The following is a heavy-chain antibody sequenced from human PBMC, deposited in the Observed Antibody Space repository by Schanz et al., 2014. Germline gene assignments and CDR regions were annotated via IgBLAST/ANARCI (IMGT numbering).Heavy chain of an antibody. CDR2: ISPYNGHT. CDR1: GYTFTSYD. V-gene: IGHV1-18*01. CDR3: VRDAGWAFGDYHGMDV. Sequence: QVQLVQSGAEVKKPGASVRLSCEASGYTFTSYDINWVRQAPGQGLEWMGWISPYNGHTEYGKKFQGRCTMTTDTSTSTAYMELRSLISDDTAVYYCVRDAGWAFGDYHGMDVWGQGTSVTVSS. J-gene: IGHJ6*02. D-gene: IGHD3-10*01.